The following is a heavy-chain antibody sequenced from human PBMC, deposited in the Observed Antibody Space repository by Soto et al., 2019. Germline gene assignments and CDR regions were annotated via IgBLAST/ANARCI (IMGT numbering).Heavy chain of an antibody. D-gene: IGHD3-10*01. CDR2: ISGSGGST. CDR1: GFTFSSYA. CDR3: AKDRHMVRTYSYYYYGIDV. V-gene: IGHV3-23*01. J-gene: IGHJ6*02. Sequence: EVQLLESGGGLVQPGGSLRLSCAASGFTFSSYAMSWVRQAPGKGLEWVSAISGSGGSTYYADSVKGRFTISRDNSKNTLYLQMNSLRAEDTAVYYCAKDRHMVRTYSYYYYGIDVWGQGTTVTVS.